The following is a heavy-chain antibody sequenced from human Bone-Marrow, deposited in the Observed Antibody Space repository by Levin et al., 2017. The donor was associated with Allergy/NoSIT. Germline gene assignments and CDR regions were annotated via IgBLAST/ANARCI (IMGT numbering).Heavy chain of an antibody. V-gene: IGHV4-31*03. Sequence: SQTLSLTCTVSGGSITSGSYYWSWIRQYPGKGLEWIGYISYSGTTYYNPSLKSRLTVSVDTSKNHFSLNLSSVTAADPAMYYCARGSQAGDAFEIWGQGTMVTVSS. CDR3: ARGSQAGDAFEI. D-gene: IGHD6-25*01. CDR1: GGSITSGSYY. CDR2: ISYSGTT. J-gene: IGHJ3*02.